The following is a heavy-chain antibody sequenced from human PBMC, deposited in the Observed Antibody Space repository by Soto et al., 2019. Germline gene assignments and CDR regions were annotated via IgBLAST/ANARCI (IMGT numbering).Heavy chain of an antibody. CDR1: GYSFTIYD. CDR2: MNPDTGNT. D-gene: IGHD3-16*02. V-gene: IGHV1-8*01. J-gene: IGHJ4*02. CDR3: ALKGGHNGYPLNY. Sequence: GASVKVSCKASGYSFTIYDINWVRQATGQGLEWMGWMNPDTGNTGYEQEFQGRVTMTRDTSISTAYMELSSLRSEDTAVYYCALKGGHNGYPLNYWGQGTLVTVSS.